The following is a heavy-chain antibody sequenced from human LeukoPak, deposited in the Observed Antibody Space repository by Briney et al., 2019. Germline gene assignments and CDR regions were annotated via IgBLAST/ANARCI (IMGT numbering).Heavy chain of an antibody. D-gene: IGHD6-13*01. Sequence: ASVKVSCKASGYTFTDYYMHWVRQAPGQGLEWMGWINPKSGGTKSAQKFQGRVTMTRDTSVTTAYMELSTLVYDDTAVYYCARAPRPLTSSPDYWGQGTLVTASS. CDR2: INPKSGGT. J-gene: IGHJ4*02. CDR1: GYTFTDYY. V-gene: IGHV1-2*02. CDR3: ARAPRPLTSSPDY.